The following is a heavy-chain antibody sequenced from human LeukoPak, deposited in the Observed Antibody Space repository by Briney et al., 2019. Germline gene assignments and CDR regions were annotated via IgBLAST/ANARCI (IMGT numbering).Heavy chain of an antibody. V-gene: IGHV3-23*01. CDR1: GFAFSSYA. CDR2: ISGSGGST. CDR3: AKGLTYYYDSSGYYFSN. D-gene: IGHD3-22*01. Sequence: GGSLRLSCAASGFAFSSYAMSWVRQAPGKGLEWVSAISGSGGSTYYADSVKGPFTISRDNSKNTLYLQMNSLRAEDTAVYYCAKGLTYYYDSSGYYFSNWGQGTLVTVSS. J-gene: IGHJ4*02.